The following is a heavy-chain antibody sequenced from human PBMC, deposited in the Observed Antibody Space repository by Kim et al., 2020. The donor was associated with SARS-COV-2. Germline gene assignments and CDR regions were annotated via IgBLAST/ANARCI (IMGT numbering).Heavy chain of an antibody. V-gene: IGHV3-33*01. Sequence: GGSLGLSCGASGFTFSSYGMYWVRQAPGKGLEWVAVIWYDGSKKYYAESVKGRFTISRDNSKNTLYLQMNSLRAEDTAVYYCARDSGSWYWGYYYYGMDVWGQGTTVTVSS. CDR1: GFTFSSYG. CDR3: ARDSGSWYWGYYYYGMDV. J-gene: IGHJ6*02. D-gene: IGHD6-13*01. CDR2: IWYDGSKK.